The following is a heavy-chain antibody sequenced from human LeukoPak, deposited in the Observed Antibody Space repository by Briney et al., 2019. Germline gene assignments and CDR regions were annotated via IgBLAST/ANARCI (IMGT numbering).Heavy chain of an antibody. J-gene: IGHJ4*02. CDR2: INPNSGGT. CDR1: GYTFTGYY. CDR3: ARQQQQLAPNFDY. Sequence: ASVKVSCKAAGYTFTGYYMHWGRQAPGQGLEWMGWINPNSGGTNYAQKFQGRVTMTRDTSISTAYMELSRLRSDDTAVYYCARQQQQLAPNFDYWGQGTLVTVSS. D-gene: IGHD6-13*01. V-gene: IGHV1-2*02.